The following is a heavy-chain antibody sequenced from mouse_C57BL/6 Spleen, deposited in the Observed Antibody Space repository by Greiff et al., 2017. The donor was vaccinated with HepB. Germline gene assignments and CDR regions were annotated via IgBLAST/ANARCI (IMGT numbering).Heavy chain of an antibody. CDR1: GYAFSSSW. D-gene: IGHD1-1*01. CDR2: IYPGDGDT. Sequence: VQLQQSGPELVKPGASVKISCKASGYAFSSSWMNWVKQRPGKGLEWIGRIYPGDGDTNYNGKFKGKATLTADKSSSTAYMQLSSLTSEDSAVYFCARGDGSSYPYYFDYWGQGTTLTVSS. V-gene: IGHV1-82*01. J-gene: IGHJ2*01. CDR3: ARGDGSSYPYYFDY.